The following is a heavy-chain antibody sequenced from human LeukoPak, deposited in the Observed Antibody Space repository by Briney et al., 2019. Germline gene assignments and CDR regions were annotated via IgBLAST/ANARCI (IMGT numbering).Heavy chain of an antibody. CDR3: MTITNGY. Sequence: GGSLRLSCAASGFTFSSYWMNWVRHAPGKGLVWVSRINTDGSSTTYADSVKGRFTISRDNAKNTLYLQIDSLRAEDTAVYYCMTITNGYWGQGTLVTVSS. D-gene: IGHD2-8*01. J-gene: IGHJ4*02. CDR1: GFTFSSYW. V-gene: IGHV3-74*01. CDR2: INTDGSST.